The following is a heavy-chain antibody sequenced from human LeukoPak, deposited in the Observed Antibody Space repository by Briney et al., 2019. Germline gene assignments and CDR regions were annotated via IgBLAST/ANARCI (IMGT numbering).Heavy chain of an antibody. Sequence: GGSLRLSCAASGFTFSSYVMHWVRQAPGKGLEWVAMISYDGTNKYYADSVRGRFTISRDNSKNTLYLQMNSLRAEDTAVYYCAKDMDHDYDDYGFDYWGQGTLVTVSS. J-gene: IGHJ4*02. V-gene: IGHV3-30*18. D-gene: IGHD4-17*01. CDR3: AKDMDHDYDDYGFDY. CDR1: GFTFSSYV. CDR2: ISYDGTNK.